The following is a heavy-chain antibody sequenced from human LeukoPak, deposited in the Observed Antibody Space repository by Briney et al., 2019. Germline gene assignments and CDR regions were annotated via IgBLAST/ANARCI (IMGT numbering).Heavy chain of an antibody. CDR3: ARSHTYYYGSGSYSFDY. CDR2: IYYSGST. Sequence: SETLSLTCTVSGGSISSSSYYWGWIRQPPGKGLEWIGSIYYSGSTYYNPSLKSRVTISVDTPKNQFSLKLSSVTAADTAVYYCARSHTYYYGSGSYSFDYWGQGTLVTVSS. CDR1: GGSISSSSYY. J-gene: IGHJ4*02. D-gene: IGHD3-10*01. V-gene: IGHV4-39*01.